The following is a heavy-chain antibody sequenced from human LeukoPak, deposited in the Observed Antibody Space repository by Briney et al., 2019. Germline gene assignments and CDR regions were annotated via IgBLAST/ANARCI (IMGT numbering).Heavy chain of an antibody. V-gene: IGHV4-59*01. CDR3: ATGYYEPFEK. D-gene: IGHD3-22*01. J-gene: IGHJ4*02. CDR2: ISDTGTT. CDR1: GGSISSYY. Sequence: PSETLSLTCTVSGGSISSYYWNWIRQPQGKGPEWIGCISDTGTTKYNPALKSRVTISVDTSKNQFSLKLTSVTAADTAVYFCATGYYEPFEKWGQGTLVSVSS.